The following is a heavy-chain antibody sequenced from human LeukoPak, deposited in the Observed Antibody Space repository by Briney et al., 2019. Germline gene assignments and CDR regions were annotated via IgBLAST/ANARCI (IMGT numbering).Heavy chain of an antibody. D-gene: IGHD6-13*01. Sequence: PGGSLRLSCAASGFTFSSYGMHWVRQAPGKGLEWVAFIRYDGSNKYYADSVKGRFTISRDNSKNTLYLQMNSLRAEDTAVYYCANWGGIAAAGEGDYWGQGTLVTVSS. J-gene: IGHJ4*02. CDR3: ANWGGIAAAGEGDY. CDR1: GFTFSSYG. V-gene: IGHV3-30*02. CDR2: IRYDGSNK.